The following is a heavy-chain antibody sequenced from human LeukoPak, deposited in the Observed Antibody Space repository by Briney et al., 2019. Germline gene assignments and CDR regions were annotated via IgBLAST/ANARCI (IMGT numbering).Heavy chain of an antibody. J-gene: IGHJ4*02. CDR2: IKQDGSEK. Sequence: GGSLRLSCAASGFTFSSSGMHWVRQTPGKGLEWVANIKQDGSEKYYVDSVKGRFTISRDNAKNSLYLQMNSLRAEDTAVYYCEAYSSSWVDYWGQGTLVTVSS. CDR3: EAYSSSWVDY. CDR1: GFTFSSSG. V-gene: IGHV3-7*01. D-gene: IGHD6-13*01.